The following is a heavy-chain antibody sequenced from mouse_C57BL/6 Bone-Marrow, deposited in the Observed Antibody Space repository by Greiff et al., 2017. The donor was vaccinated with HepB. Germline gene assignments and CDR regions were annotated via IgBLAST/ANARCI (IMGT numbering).Heavy chain of an antibody. CDR1: GFSLTSYG. Sequence: QVQLKESGPGLVQPSQSLSITCTVSGFSLTSYGVHWVRQSPGKGLEWLGVVWSGGSTDYNAAFISRLSISKDNSKSQVFFKMNSLQADDTAIYYCARKGGSSYGYAMDYWGQGTSVTVSS. CDR2: VWSGGST. D-gene: IGHD1-1*01. V-gene: IGHV2-2*01. CDR3: ARKGGSSYGYAMDY. J-gene: IGHJ4*01.